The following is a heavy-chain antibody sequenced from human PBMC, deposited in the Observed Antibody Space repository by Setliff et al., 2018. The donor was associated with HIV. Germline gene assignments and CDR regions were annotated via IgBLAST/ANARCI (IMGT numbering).Heavy chain of an antibody. CDR1: GFTFSSYW. J-gene: IGHJ6*03. Sequence: PGGSLRLSCAASGFTFSSYWMYWVRQAPGKGLVWVSRINSDGSSTSYADSVKGRFTISRDNAKNTLYLQMNSLRAEDTAVYYCARAEFYYDLPHYYYFMDVWGKGTTVTVSS. CDR2: INSDGSST. D-gene: IGHD3-22*01. CDR3: ARAEFYYDLPHYYYFMDV. V-gene: IGHV3-74*01.